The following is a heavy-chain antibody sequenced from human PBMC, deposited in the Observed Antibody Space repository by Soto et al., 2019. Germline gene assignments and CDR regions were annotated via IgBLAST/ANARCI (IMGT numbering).Heavy chain of an antibody. CDR1: GGTFSSYA. Sequence: QVQLVQSGAEVKKPGSSVKVSCKASGGTFSSYAISWVRQAPGQGLEWMGGIIPIFGTANYAQKFQGRVTITADESTSTAYVELRSLRSEDTAVYYCAREGVTGTKNYYGMDVWGQGTTVTVSS. CDR2: IIPIFGTA. V-gene: IGHV1-69*12. CDR3: AREGVTGTKNYYGMDV. D-gene: IGHD1-7*01. J-gene: IGHJ6*02.